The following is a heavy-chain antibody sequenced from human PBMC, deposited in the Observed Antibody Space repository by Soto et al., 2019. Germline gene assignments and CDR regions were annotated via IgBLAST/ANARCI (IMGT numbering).Heavy chain of an antibody. CDR1: GGSISSGGYY. CDR2: IYYSGST. D-gene: IGHD3-10*01. CDR3: ARDHYYGSGSYYRGRWFDP. Sequence: SETLSLTCTVSGGSISSGGYYWSWIRQHPGKGLEWIGYIYYSGSTYYNPSLKSRVTISVDTSKNQFSLKLSSVTAADTAVYYCARDHYYGSGSYYRGRWFDPWGQGTLVTVSS. J-gene: IGHJ5*02. V-gene: IGHV4-31*03.